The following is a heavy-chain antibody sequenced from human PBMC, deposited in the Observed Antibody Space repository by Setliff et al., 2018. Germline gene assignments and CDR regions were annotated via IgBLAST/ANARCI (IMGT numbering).Heavy chain of an antibody. V-gene: IGHV4-30-4*08. Sequence: PSETLSLTCTVSGGSISSGDYYWSWIRQPPGKGLEWIGYIYYSGSTYYNPSLKSRVTISVDTSKNQISLKLSSVTAADTALYYCTVYNTGSSKDHYWGQGTPVTVS. CDR1: GGSISSGDYY. D-gene: IGHD2-8*02. J-gene: IGHJ4*02. CDR3: TVYNTGSSKDHY. CDR2: IYYSGST.